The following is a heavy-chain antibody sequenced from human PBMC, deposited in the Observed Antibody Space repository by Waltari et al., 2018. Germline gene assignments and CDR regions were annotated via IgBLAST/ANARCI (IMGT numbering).Heavy chain of an antibody. CDR1: GFTFSSYE. CDR2: ISMSGNTI. CDR3: ARDKGRGYSYGLYGGYYYYGMDV. J-gene: IGHJ6*02. Sequence: EVQLVESGGGLVQPGGSLRLSCAASGFTFSSYEMNWVRQAPGKGLEWVSYISMSGNTIYYADSVKGRFTISRDNAKNSLYLQMNSLRAEDTAVYYCARDKGRGYSYGLYGGYYYYGMDVWGQGTTVTVSS. V-gene: IGHV3-48*03. D-gene: IGHD5-18*01.